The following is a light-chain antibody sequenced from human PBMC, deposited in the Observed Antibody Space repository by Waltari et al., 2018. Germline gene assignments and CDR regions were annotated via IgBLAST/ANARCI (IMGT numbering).Light chain of an antibody. V-gene: IGKV4-1*01. CDR2: WAS. J-gene: IGKJ5*01. CDR3: QQYYTTPPIT. CDR1: QSVLYSSNNKNY. Sequence: DIVMPQSPDSLAVSLGERATLNCKSSQSVLYSSNNKNYLAWYQQKPGQPPKLLIYWASTRESGVPDRFSGSGSGTDFTLTISSLQAEDVAVYYCQQYYTTPPITFGQGTRLEIK.